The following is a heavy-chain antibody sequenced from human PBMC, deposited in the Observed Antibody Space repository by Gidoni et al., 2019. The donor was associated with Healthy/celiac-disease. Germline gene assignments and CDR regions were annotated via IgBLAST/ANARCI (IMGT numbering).Heavy chain of an antibody. D-gene: IGHD3-16*01. V-gene: IGHV1-69*01. CDR3: ARLEYVDYYYYGMDV. CDR2: IIPIFGTA. J-gene: IGHJ6*02. CDR1: GGTFSSDA. Sequence: SSVKVSCKASGGTFSSDAISWVRPAPGQGLEWMGGIIPIFGTANYAQKFQGRVTITADESTSTAYMELSSLRSEDTAVYYCARLEYVDYYYYGMDVWGQGTTVTVSS.